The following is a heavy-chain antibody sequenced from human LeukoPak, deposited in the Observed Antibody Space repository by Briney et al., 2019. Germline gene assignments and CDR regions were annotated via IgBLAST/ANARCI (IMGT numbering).Heavy chain of an antibody. CDR1: GRSFSGFH. D-gene: IGHD3-3*01. CDR3: GRDKRPDFVNCGLDV. J-gene: IGHJ6*04. V-gene: IGHV4-34*01. CDR2: INQGGST. Sequence: PWETLSLPCGVFGRSFSGFHWTWIRRPPGKGWVGIGEINQGGSTKYNPSLQSRLTLSVDTSRHQVSLRLSSVTAADTAVYYCGRDKRPDFVNCGLDVWGKGTTVTVSS.